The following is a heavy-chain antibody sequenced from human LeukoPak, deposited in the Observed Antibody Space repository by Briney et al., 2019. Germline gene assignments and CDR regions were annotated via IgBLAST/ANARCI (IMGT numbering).Heavy chain of an antibody. CDR3: ARSPAMALAYFDY. CDR1: GYTFTGYY. CDR2: INPNSGGT. Sequence: APVKVSCKASGYTFTGYYMHWVRQAPGQGLEWMGWINPNSGGTNYAQKFQGRVTMTRDTSISTAYMELSSLRFEDTAVYYCARSPAMALAYFDYWGQGTLVTVSS. J-gene: IGHJ4*02. V-gene: IGHV1-2*02. D-gene: IGHD5-24*01.